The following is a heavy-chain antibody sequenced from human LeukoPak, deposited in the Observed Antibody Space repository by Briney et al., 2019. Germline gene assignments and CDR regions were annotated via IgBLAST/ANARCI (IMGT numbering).Heavy chain of an antibody. CDR2: INPNSGGT. V-gene: IGHV1-2*02. Sequence: GASVKGSCKASGYTFTGYYMHWVRQAPGQGLEWMGWINPNSGGTNYAQKFQGRVTMTRDTSISTAYMELSRLRSDDTAVYYCARDRFSSGRGVPFDYWGQGTLVTVSS. CDR3: ARDRFSSGRGVPFDY. CDR1: GYTFTGYY. J-gene: IGHJ4*02. D-gene: IGHD6-19*01.